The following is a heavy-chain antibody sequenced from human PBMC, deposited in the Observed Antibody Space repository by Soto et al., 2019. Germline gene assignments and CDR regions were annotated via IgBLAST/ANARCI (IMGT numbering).Heavy chain of an antibody. Sequence: EVQLVESGGGLVQPGRSLRLSCAASGFTFDDYAMHWVRQAPGKGLEWVSGISWNSGSIGYADSVKGRFTISRDNAKNSLYLQMNSLRAEDTALYYCAKSGKAARPSFRCDYLGQGTLVTVSS. D-gene: IGHD6-6*01. CDR3: AKSGKAARPSFRCDY. V-gene: IGHV3-9*01. J-gene: IGHJ4*02. CDR2: ISWNSGSI. CDR1: GFTFDDYA.